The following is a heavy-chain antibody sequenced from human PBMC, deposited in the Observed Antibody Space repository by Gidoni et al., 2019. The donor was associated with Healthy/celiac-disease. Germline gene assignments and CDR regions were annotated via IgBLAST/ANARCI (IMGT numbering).Heavy chain of an antibody. J-gene: IGHJ6*02. V-gene: IGHV4-31*03. CDR2: IYYSGST. CDR1: GGSISSGGYY. CDR3: ARDTRGYSYGYDYYGMDV. D-gene: IGHD5-18*01. Sequence: QVQLQESGPGLVKPSQTLSLTCTVSGGSISSGGYYWSWIRQHPGKGLEWIGYIYYSGSTYYNPSLKSRVTISVDTSKNQFSLKLSSVTAADTAVYYCARDTRGYSYGYDYYGMDVWGQGTTVTVSS.